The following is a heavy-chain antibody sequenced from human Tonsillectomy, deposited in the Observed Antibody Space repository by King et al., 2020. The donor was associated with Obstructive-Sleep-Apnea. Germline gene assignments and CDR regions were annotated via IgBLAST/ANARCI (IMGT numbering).Heavy chain of an antibody. Sequence: QLQESGPGLVKPSETLSLTCTVSNYSISRGYYWGWIRQPPGKGLEWIGRIYHSGNTFYNASLRSRVTISVDTSKNQVSLKLSSVTAADTAVYYCARDGYSSGYYSHFDYWGQGALVTVSS. CDR1: NYSISRGYY. CDR3: ARDGYSSGYYSHFDY. V-gene: IGHV4-38-2*02. CDR2: IYHSGNT. D-gene: IGHD3-22*01. J-gene: IGHJ4*02.